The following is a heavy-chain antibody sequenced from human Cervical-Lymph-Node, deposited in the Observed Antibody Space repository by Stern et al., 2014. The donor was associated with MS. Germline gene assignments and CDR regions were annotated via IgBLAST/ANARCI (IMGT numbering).Heavy chain of an antibody. V-gene: IGHV1-69*01. CDR1: GGTFSTYA. D-gene: IGHD3-9*01. J-gene: IGHJ4*02. CDR3: ARGWSYDILTGYSY. Sequence: VQLVESGAEVKKPGSSVKVSCKASGGTFSTYAISWVRQAPGQGLEWMGGIIPIFGRANYAQKFQGRVTITADESTSKAYMELSSLRSEDTAVYYCARGWSYDILTGYSYWGQGTLVTVSS. CDR2: IIPIFGRA.